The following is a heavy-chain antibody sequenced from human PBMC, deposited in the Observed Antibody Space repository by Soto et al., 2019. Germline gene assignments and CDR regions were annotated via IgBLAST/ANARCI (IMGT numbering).Heavy chain of an antibody. D-gene: IGHD1-26*01. CDR2: TYYRSKWYS. Sequence: SPSRGLEWLGRTYYRSKWYSDYAESVKSRITINPDTSKNQFSLHLNSVTPEDAAVYYCVRLIGNSWLDFCGQGTLVTVSS. CDR3: VRLIGNSWLDF. V-gene: IGHV6-1*01. J-gene: IGHJ5*01.